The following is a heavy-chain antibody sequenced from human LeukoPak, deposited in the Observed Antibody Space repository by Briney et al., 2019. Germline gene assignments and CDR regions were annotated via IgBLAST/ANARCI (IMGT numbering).Heavy chain of an antibody. D-gene: IGHD4-23*01. CDR1: GITASINY. CDR3: ARDLRGNRDY. CDR2: IYSGGST. Sequence: LRHSCAASGITASINYMSWVRQTPGKGLEWVSVIYSGGSTYYADSVKGRLTISRDNAKNTLYLQMNSLRAEDTAVYFCARDLRGNRDYWGQGTLVTVYS. J-gene: IGHJ4*02. V-gene: IGHV3-53*01.